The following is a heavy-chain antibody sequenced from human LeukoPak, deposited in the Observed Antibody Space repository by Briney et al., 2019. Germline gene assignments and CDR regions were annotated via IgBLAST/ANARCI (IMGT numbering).Heavy chain of an antibody. CDR2: IHPSGGST. V-gene: IGHV1-46*01. D-gene: IGHD5-18*01. J-gene: IGHJ4*02. CDR1: GYTFTSYY. Sequence: GASVKVSCKASGYTFTSYYLHWVRQAPGQGLEWMGVIHPSGGSTTYAQKFQGRVTMTKDTSTSTVYMDLSSLRSEDTAIYYCARTDMDIAMVTNYFEYWGQGTLVTVSS. CDR3: ARTDMDIAMVTNYFEY.